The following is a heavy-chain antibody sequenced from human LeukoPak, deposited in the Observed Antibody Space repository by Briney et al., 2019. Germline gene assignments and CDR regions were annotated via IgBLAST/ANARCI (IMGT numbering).Heavy chain of an antibody. D-gene: IGHD6-13*01. J-gene: IGHJ4*02. CDR1: GFTFSSYA. Sequence: GRPLRLSCAASGFTFSSYAMHWVRQAPGKGLEWVAVISYDGSNKYYADSVKGRFTISRDNSKNALYLQMNSLRAEDTAVYYCARQHLLDYWGQGTLVTVSS. V-gene: IGHV3-30*04. CDR3: ARQHLLDY. CDR2: ISYDGSNK.